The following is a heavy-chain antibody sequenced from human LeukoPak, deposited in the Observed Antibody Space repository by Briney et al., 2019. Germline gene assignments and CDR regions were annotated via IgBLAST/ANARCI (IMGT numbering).Heavy chain of an antibody. J-gene: IGHJ4*02. Sequence: PSETLSLTCAVYGGSFSGYYWSWIRQPPGKGLEWIGEINHSGSTNYNPSLKSRVTISVDTSKNQFSLKLSSVTAADTAVYYCASLGGGYCSSTSCLYYFDYWGQGTLVTVSS. CDR3: ASLGGGYCSSTSCLYYFDY. CDR1: GGSFSGYY. D-gene: IGHD2-2*01. V-gene: IGHV4-34*01. CDR2: INHSGST.